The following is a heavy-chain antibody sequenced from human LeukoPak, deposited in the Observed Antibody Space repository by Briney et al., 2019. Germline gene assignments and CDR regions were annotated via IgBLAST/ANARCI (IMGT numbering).Heavy chain of an antibody. Sequence: ESAPTLVNPTQTLTLTCTFSGFSLSTSGMCESWLRHPPGNALECLPLIDWDDDKYYSTSLKTRLTISKDTSKNQVVLTMTNMDPVDTATYYCARIPGGYCGGDSDYWGQGTLVTVSS. D-gene: IGHD2-21*02. CDR1: GFSLSTSGMC. V-gene: IGHV2-70*01. CDR3: ARIPGGYCGGDSDY. CDR2: IDWDDDK. J-gene: IGHJ4*02.